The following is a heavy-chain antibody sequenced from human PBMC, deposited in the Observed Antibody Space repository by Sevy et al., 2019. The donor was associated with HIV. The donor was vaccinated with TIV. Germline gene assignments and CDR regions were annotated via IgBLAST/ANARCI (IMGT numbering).Heavy chain of an antibody. Sequence: ASVKVSCKASGGTFSSYAISWVRQAPGQGLEWMGGIIPIFGTANYAQKFQGRVTITADESTSTAYMELSSLGSEDTAVYYCAGGEGRRTFDYWGQGTLVTVSS. CDR2: IIPIFGTA. D-gene: IGHD1-1*01. CDR3: AGGEGRRTFDY. V-gene: IGHV1-69*13. CDR1: GGTFSSYA. J-gene: IGHJ4*02.